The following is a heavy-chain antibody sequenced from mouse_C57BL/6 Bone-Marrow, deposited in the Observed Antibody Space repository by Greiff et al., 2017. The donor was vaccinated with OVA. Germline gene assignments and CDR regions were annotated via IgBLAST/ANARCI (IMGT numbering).Heavy chain of an antibody. CDR1: GFSLTSYG. CDR2: IWGDGST. J-gene: IGHJ4*01. CDR3: AKERGIIHAMDY. Sequence: VQLKESGPGLVAPSQSLSITCTVSGFSLTSYGVSWVRQPPGTGLEWLGVIWGDGSTNYHSDLISRLSLSKDNAKSQFFLKLNSLQTDDTATYYCAKERGIIHAMDYWGQGTSVTVSS. D-gene: IGHD1-2*01. V-gene: IGHV2-3*01.